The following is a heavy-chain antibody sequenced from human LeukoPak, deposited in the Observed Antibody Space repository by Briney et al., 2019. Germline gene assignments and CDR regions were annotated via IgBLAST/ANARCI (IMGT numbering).Heavy chain of an antibody. V-gene: IGHV3-30*02. D-gene: IGHD5-12*01. CDR1: GFIFSSYS. CDR3: ARDQTYGGYEVWYYYYYMDV. CDR2: IRNDGSDK. Sequence: PGGSLRLSCAASGFIFSSYSMNWVRQAPGKGLEWVAFIRNDGSDKYYAVSVKGRFTISRDNSKNTLYLQMNSLRAEDTALYYCARDQTYGGYEVWYYYYYMDVWGKGTTVTVSS. J-gene: IGHJ6*03.